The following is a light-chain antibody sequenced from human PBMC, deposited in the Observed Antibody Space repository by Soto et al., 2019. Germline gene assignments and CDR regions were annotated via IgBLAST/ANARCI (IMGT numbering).Light chain of an antibody. J-gene: IGKJ5*01. Sequence: ETVLAQSPGALSLSPGERTTRSCRASQSVSTYLAWYQQKPGQAPRLLIYGASTRAAGVPARFSGSGSGTDFTLTISSLEPEDFAVYYCQQRSNWPPIAFGQGTRLEIK. CDR3: QQRSNWPPIA. CDR1: QSVSTY. CDR2: GAS. V-gene: IGKV3-11*01.